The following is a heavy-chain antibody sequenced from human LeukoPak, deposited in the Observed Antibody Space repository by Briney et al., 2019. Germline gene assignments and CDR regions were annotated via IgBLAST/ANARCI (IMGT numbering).Heavy chain of an antibody. CDR3: ARGGNYDILTGYQYCTDMDV. Sequence: SETLSLTCAVYGGSFSGYYWSWIRQPPGKGLEWIGEINHSGSTNYNPSLKSRVTISVDTSKNQFSLKLSSVTAADTAVYYCARGGNYDILTGYQYCTDMDVWGQGTTVTVSS. D-gene: IGHD3-9*01. CDR1: GGSFSGYY. J-gene: IGHJ6*02. CDR2: INHSGST. V-gene: IGHV4-34*01.